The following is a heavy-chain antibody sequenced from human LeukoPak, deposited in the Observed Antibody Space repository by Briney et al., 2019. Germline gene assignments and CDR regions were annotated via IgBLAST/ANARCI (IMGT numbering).Heavy chain of an antibody. CDR1: GFTFSSYG. V-gene: IGHV3-30*02. CDR2: IRYDGSNK. Sequence: QTGGSLRLSCAASGFTFSSYGMHWVRQAPGKGLEWVAFIRYDGSNKYYADSVKGRFTISRDNAKNTLYLQMNSLRAEDTAVYYCARGGTGYSYGYNWFDPWGQGTLVTVSS. J-gene: IGHJ5*02. D-gene: IGHD5-18*01. CDR3: ARGGTGYSYGYNWFDP.